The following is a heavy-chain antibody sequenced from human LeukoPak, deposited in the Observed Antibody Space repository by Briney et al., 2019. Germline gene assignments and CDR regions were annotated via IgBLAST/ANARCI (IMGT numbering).Heavy chain of an antibody. CDR1: GFTFSSYA. CDR2: ISYDGSNK. CDR3: AYDSSGYDAFDI. D-gene: IGHD3-22*01. Sequence: GRSLRLSCAASGFTFSSYAMHWVRQAPGKGPEWVAVISYDGSNKYYADSVKGRFTISRDSSKNTLYLQMNSLRAEDTAVYYCAYDSSGYDAFDIWGQGTMVTVSS. J-gene: IGHJ3*02. V-gene: IGHV3-30-3*01.